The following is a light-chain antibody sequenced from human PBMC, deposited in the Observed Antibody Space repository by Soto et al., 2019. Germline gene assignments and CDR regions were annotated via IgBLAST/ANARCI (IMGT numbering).Light chain of an antibody. V-gene: IGKV3-15*01. Sequence: EMVMTQSTATLSVFPGERATLSCRASQSVSSNLAWYQQKPGQAPRLLIYAASTRATGIPARFSGSWSGTEFTLTISSLQSEDFAVYYCQQYNKWYSFGQGTKLEIK. J-gene: IGKJ2*03. CDR3: QQYNKWYS. CDR2: AAS. CDR1: QSVSSN.